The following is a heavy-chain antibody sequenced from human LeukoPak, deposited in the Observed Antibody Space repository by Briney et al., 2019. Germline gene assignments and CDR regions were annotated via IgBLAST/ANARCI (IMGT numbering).Heavy chain of an antibody. CDR3: ARESGAVAGTIDY. V-gene: IGHV3-21*01. Sequence: GGSLRLSCAASGFTFSSYSMNWVRQAPGKGLEWVSSISSSSSYIYYADSVKGRFTISRDNSKNTLYLQMNSLRAEDTAVYYCARESGAVAGTIDYWGQGTQVTVSS. D-gene: IGHD6-19*01. CDR1: GFTFSSYS. J-gene: IGHJ4*02. CDR2: ISSSSSYI.